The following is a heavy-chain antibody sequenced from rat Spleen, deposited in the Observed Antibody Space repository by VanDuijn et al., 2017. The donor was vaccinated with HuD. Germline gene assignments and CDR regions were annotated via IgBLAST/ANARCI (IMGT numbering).Heavy chain of an antibody. CDR1: GLTFSDYN. Sequence: EVELVESGGGLVQPGNSLKLSCAASGLTFSDYNMAWVRQSPKKGLEWVATINYDGRNTYYGDSVKGRFTISRDNAKSTLYLQMNSLRSEDTATYYCARGDYYDGTYYYGMDAWGQGASVTVSS. J-gene: IGHJ4*01. CDR3: ARGDYYDGTYYYGMDA. D-gene: IGHD1-12*02. CDR2: INYDGRNT. V-gene: IGHV5S10*01.